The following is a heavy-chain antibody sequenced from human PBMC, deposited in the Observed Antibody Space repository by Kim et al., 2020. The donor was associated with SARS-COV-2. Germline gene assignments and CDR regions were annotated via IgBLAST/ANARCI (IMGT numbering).Heavy chain of an antibody. D-gene: IGHD3-10*01. CDR3: AKGWERNHYYGSGCYYSDYYFDY. Sequence: GGSLRLSCAASGFTFSSYAMSWVRQAPGKGLEWVSAISSSGGSTYYADSVKGRFTISRDNSKNTLYLQMNSLRAEDTAVYYCAKGWERNHYYGSGCYYSDYYFDYWGQGTLVTVSS. CDR1: GFTFSSYA. CDR2: ISSSGGST. J-gene: IGHJ4*02. V-gene: IGHV3-23*01.